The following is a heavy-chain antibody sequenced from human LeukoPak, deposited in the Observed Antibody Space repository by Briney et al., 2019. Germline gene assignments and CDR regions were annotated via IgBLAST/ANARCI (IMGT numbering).Heavy chain of an antibody. CDR3: AREWRYDFWSGYYRGFYYFDY. D-gene: IGHD3-3*01. J-gene: IGHJ4*02. Sequence: SETLSLTCTVSGGSISSSSYYWGWIRQPPGKGLEWIGSIYYSGSTYYNPSLKSRVTISVDTSKNQFSLKLSSVTAADTAVYYCAREWRYDFWSGYYRGFYYFDYWGQGTLVTVSS. CDR2: IYYSGST. V-gene: IGHV4-39*07. CDR1: GGSISSSSYY.